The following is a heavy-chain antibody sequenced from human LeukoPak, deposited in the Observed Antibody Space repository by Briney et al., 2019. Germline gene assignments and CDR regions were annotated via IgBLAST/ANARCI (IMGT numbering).Heavy chain of an antibody. CDR2: ISYDGSNQ. CDR3: AKVGKWQLLQYFFDY. Sequence: GGSLRLSYAASGFSFSNYGMNWVRQAPGKGLEWVAVISYDGSNQYYADSVKGRFTISRDSFRNTVYLQMNSLRVDDTAVYYCAKVGKWQLLQYFFDYWGQGTLVTVSS. CDR1: GFSFSNYG. V-gene: IGHV3-30*18. J-gene: IGHJ4*02. D-gene: IGHD1-26*01.